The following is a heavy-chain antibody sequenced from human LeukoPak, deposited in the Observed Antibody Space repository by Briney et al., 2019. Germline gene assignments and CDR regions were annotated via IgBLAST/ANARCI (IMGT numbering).Heavy chain of an antibody. CDR1: GGTFSSYA. D-gene: IGHD5-18*01. CDR3: ARGEEDTAPFDY. CDR2: IIPILGIA. J-gene: IGHJ4*02. Sequence: GASVKVSCKASGGTFSSYAISWVRQAPGQGLEWMGRIIPILGIANYAQKFQGRVTITADKSTSTAYMELSSLRSEDTAVYYCARGEEDTAPFDYWGQGTLVTVSS. V-gene: IGHV1-69*04.